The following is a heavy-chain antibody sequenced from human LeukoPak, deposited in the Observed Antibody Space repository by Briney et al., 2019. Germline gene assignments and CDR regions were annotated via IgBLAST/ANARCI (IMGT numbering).Heavy chain of an antibody. CDR2: VRYDGNNP. V-gene: IGHV3-30*02. D-gene: IGHD4-17*01. CDR1: GFTFGSYG. Sequence: GGSLRLSCAASGFTFGSYGMHWVRQAPGKGLDWVAFVRYDGNNPYYSASVKGRFTISRDNAKNTVLLQMNNLRLEDAAVYYCGRGARYGDYPYYCDLWGQGTLVTVSS. CDR3: GRGARYGDYPYYCDL. J-gene: IGHJ4*02.